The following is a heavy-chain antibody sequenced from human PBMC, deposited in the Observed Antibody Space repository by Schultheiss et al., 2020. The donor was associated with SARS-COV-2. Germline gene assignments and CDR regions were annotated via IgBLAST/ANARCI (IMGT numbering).Heavy chain of an antibody. CDR2: INHSGST. V-gene: IGHV4-34*01. Sequence: GSLRLSCTVSGGSISSYYWSWIRQPPGKGLEWIGEINHSGSTNYNPSLKSRVTISVDTSKNQFSLKLSSVTAADTAVYYCARGVFGYDFWSGYSNPYYFDYWGQGTLVTVSS. CDR1: GGSISSYY. J-gene: IGHJ4*02. CDR3: ARGVFGYDFWSGYSNPYYFDY. D-gene: IGHD3-3*01.